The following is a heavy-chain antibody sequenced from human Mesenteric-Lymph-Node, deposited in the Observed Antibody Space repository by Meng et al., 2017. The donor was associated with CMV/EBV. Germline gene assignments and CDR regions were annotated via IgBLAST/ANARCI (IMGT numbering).Heavy chain of an antibody. CDR2: ISGSGGST. CDR1: GFTFSSYA. D-gene: IGHD1-26*01. J-gene: IGHJ4*02. Sequence: GESLKISCAASGFTFSSYAMSWVRQAPGKGLEWVSAISGSGGSTYYADSVKGRSTISRDNSKNTLYLQMNSLRAEDTAVYYCAMGAKVGARVWGQGTLVTVSS. V-gene: IGHV3-23*01. CDR3: AMGAKVGARV.